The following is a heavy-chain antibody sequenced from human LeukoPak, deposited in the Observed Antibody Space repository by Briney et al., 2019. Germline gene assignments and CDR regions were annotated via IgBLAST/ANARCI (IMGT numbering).Heavy chain of an antibody. D-gene: IGHD1-26*01. CDR3: ARDHLREGATGASEI. J-gene: IGHJ3*02. CDR1: RFTFSNYW. V-gene: IGHV3-7*05. Sequence: GGSLRLSCAASRFTFSNYWMSWVRQAPGKGPEWVANIKQDGGEKNYVDSVKGRFTISRDNAKNSLYLQMNSLRVEDTAVYYCARDHLREGATGASEIWGQGTMVTVSS. CDR2: IKQDGGEK.